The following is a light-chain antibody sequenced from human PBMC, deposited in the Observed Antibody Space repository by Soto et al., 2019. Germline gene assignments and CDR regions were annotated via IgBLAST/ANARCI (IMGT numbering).Light chain of an antibody. CDR3: QQYHSSPTWT. CDR1: QSISTY. J-gene: IGKJ1*01. V-gene: IGKV1-39*01. CDR2: GAS. Sequence: DIQMTQSPSSLSASVGDRVTITCRASQSISTYLSWYQQKPGKVPKLLIYGASSLQTGVPSRFSGSGSGTEFIFTISSLQPEDFATYYCQQYHSSPTWTLGQRTKVEIK.